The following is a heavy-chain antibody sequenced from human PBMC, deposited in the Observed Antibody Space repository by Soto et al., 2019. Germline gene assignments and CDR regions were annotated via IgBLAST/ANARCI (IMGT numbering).Heavy chain of an antibody. Sequence: GGSLRLSCTASGFTFGDYAMSWFRQAPGKGLEWVGFIRSKAYGGTTEYAASVKGRFTISRDDSKSIAYLQMNSLKTEDTAVYYCTRAHYDYIWGSYRYPDYWGQGTLVTVSS. CDR3: TRAHYDYIWGSYRYPDY. D-gene: IGHD3-16*02. V-gene: IGHV3-49*03. CDR2: IRSKAYGGTT. J-gene: IGHJ4*02. CDR1: GFTFGDYA.